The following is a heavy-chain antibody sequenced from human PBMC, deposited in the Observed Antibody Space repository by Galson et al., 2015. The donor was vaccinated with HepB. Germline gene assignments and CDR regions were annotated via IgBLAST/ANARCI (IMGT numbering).Heavy chain of an antibody. J-gene: IGHJ5*02. Sequence: SLRLSCAASGFTFSSYGMHWVRQAPGKGLEWVAVIWYDGSNKYYADSVKGRFTISRDNSKNTLYLQMNSLRAEDTAVYYCAREERRITIFGVVPGWFDPWGQGTLVTVSS. CDR1: GFTFSSYG. CDR3: AREERRITIFGVVPGWFDP. D-gene: IGHD3-3*01. CDR2: IWYDGSNK. V-gene: IGHV3-33*01.